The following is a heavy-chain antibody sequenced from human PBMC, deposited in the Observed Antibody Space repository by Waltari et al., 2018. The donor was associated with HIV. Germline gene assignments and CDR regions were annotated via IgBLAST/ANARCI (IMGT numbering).Heavy chain of an antibody. V-gene: IGHV3-7*04. Sequence: EVQLVESGGGLVQPGGYLRHPCAASGFPLSSYWIGWVGQAPGRGLWWVANIKQDGSEEYYVDSVNGRFTISRDNAENSLYLQMNSLRAEDTAVYYCARGGFYGSGSKVNWGQGTLVTVSS. CDR2: IKQDGSEE. J-gene: IGHJ4*02. CDR1: GFPLSSYW. D-gene: IGHD3-10*01. CDR3: ARGGFYGSGSKVN.